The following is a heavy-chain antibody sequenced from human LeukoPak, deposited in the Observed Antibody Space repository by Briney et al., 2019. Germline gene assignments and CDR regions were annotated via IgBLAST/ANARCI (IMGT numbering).Heavy chain of an antibody. J-gene: IGHJ4*02. CDR3: ARDHQGAMAGYYFDD. Sequence: PGGSLRLSCAASGFTFSSYAMHWVRQAPGKGLEWVAVISYDGSNKYYADSVKGRFTISRDNSKNTLYLQMNSLRAEDTAVYYCARDHQGAMAGYYFDDWGQGTLVTVSS. D-gene: IGHD2-8*01. V-gene: IGHV3-30*01. CDR2: ISYDGSNK. CDR1: GFTFSSYA.